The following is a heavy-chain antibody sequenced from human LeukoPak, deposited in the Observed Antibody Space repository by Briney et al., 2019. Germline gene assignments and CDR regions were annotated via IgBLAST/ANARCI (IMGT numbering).Heavy chain of an antibody. J-gene: IGHJ6*02. CDR1: GFTFSSYG. V-gene: IGHV3-33*01. CDR2: IWYDGSNK. D-gene: IGHD6-13*01. Sequence: GGSLRLSCAASGFTFSSYGMHWVRQAPGKGLEWVAVIWYDGSNKYYADSVKGRFTISRDNSKNTLYLQMNSLRAEDTAVYYCASAPYRSSYYYYYYGMDVWGQGTTVTVSS. CDR3: ASAPYRSSYYYYYYGMDV.